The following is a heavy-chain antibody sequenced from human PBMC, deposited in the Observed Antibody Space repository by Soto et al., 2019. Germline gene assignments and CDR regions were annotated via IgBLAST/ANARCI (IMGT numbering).Heavy chain of an antibody. V-gene: IGHV4-39*01. CDR2: ISYTGVT. D-gene: IGHD3-16*01. CDR3: ARHWALGPPPDY. Sequence: PSETLSLTCTVSGGSISSGAYYWGWIRHPPGKGLEWIATISYTGVTYYNPSLKSRVTISVDTSKNQFSLKLSSVTAADTAVYYCARHWALGPPPDYWGQGTLVTVSS. J-gene: IGHJ4*02. CDR1: GGSISSGAYY.